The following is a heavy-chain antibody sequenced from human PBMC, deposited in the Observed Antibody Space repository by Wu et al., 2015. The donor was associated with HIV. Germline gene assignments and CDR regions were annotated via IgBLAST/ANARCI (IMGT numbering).Heavy chain of an antibody. CDR1: GYTFTGYY. CDR3: ATGGCXFPPRDY. J-gene: IGHJ4*01. D-gene: IGHD2-15*01. V-gene: IGHV1-2*02. Sequence: QVQMVQSGAEVKKPGASMKVSCKASGYTFTGYYIHWVRQAPGQGLEWMGWINPNIGGTNYAQKFQGRVTMTRTRPSATAYMGSWEQKLRSDDTAVYYCATGGCXFPPRDYW. CDR2: INPNIGGT.